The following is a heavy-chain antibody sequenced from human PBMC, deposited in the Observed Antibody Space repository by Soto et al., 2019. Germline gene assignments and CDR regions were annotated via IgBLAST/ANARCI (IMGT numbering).Heavy chain of an antibody. D-gene: IGHD1-26*01. V-gene: IGHV3-33*01. J-gene: IGHJ4*02. Sequence: QAQLVESGGGVVQPGRSLRLSCIASEFTFSSYGMHWVRQAPGKGLEWVAVIWYDGSNEDYADSVKGRFTISRDNYMNTLYLHMNSLRAEDTAVYYCARERHPVGFACWGQGTLVIVSS. CDR2: IWYDGSNE. CDR1: EFTFSSYG. CDR3: ARERHPVGFAC.